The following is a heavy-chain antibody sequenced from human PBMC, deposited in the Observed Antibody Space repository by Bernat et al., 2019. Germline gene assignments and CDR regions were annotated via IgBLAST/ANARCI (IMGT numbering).Heavy chain of an antibody. J-gene: IGHJ5*02. D-gene: IGHD6-13*01. V-gene: IGHV2-5*02. CDR2: IYWDVDM. CDR3: AQRGTLSGSWHSGWLDL. Sequence: HITLKESGPTLFKSTQTLTLTCTFSGFSLCTNGVGVAWIRQLPVKALEWLSVIYWDVDMGYSTSLKRRLTISKDTSRNQVVLKMRYMDPVETATYYCAQRGTLSGSWHSGWLDLWGQGSLVAVSS. CDR1: GFSLCTNGVG.